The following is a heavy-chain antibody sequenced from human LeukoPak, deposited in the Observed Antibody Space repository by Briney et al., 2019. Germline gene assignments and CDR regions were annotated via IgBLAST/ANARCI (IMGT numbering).Heavy chain of an antibody. J-gene: IGHJ4*02. CDR3: ARGHWAAGGITDY. D-gene: IGHD6-13*01. V-gene: IGHV1-2*02. Sequence: GASVKVSCKASGDTFTSYAMHWVRQAPGQRLEWMGWINPNSGGTNYAQKFQGRVTLTLDTSISTAYMELSRLRSDDTAVYYCARGHWAAGGITDYWGQGTLVTVSS. CDR1: GDTFTSYA. CDR2: INPNSGGT.